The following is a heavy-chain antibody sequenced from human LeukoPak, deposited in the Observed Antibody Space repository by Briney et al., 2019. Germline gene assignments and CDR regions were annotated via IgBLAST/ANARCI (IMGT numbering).Heavy chain of an antibody. D-gene: IGHD6-13*01. V-gene: IGHV3-23*01. CDR1: GFTFTNYA. Sequence: GTSLRLSCVASGFTFTNYAMSWVRQAPGRGLEWVSVISDSGDSTYYADSVKGRFTISRDNSKTTLYLQMSSLRAEDTAIYYCAKDAARGAAAGTRGDYWGQGTLVTVSS. CDR3: AKDAARGAAAGTRGDY. CDR2: ISDSGDST. J-gene: IGHJ4*02.